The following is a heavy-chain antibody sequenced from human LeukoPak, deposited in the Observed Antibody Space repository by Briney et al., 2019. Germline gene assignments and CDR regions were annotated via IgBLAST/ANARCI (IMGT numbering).Heavy chain of an antibody. V-gene: IGHV4-34*01. CDR2: INHCGST. CDR1: GGSLSVYY. Sequence: SDPLSLTRAVYGGSLSVYYWRWLRQPPGKGLEWFGEINHCGSTNYHLSLKTRVNISVHTPKNQFSLKLSAVTAADTAVYYCARLAVVTKFDYWGRGTLVTVSS. CDR3: ARLAVVTKFDY. J-gene: IGHJ4*02. D-gene: IGHD3-22*01.